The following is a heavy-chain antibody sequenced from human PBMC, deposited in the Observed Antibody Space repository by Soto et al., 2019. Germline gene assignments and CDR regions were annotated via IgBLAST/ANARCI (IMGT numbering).Heavy chain of an antibody. V-gene: IGHV1-69*02. CDR1: GGTFSSYT. CDR2: IIPILGIA. J-gene: IGHJ5*02. D-gene: IGHD6-19*01. CDR3: ARIGYSSGWVAP. Sequence: QVQLVQSGAEVKKPGSSVKVSCKASGGTFSSYTISWVRQAPGQGLEWMGRIIPILGIANYAQKFQGRVTITADKATSTAYTELSSLRSEDTAVYYCARIGYSSGWVAPWGQGTLVTVSS.